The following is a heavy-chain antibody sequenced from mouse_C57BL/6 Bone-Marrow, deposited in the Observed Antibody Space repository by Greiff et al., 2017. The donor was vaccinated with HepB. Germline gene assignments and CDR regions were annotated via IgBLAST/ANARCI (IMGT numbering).Heavy chain of an antibody. CDR3: ASPFITTGEDAMDY. Sequence: QVQLQQSGAELVKPGASVKISCKASGYSFSSYWMNWVKQRPGKGLEWIGQIYPGDGDTNYNGKIKGKATLTADKSSSTAYMQLSSLTSEDSAVYFCASPFITTGEDAMDYWGQGTSVTVSS. D-gene: IGHD1-1*01. CDR1: GYSFSSYW. CDR2: IYPGDGDT. J-gene: IGHJ4*01. V-gene: IGHV1-80*01.